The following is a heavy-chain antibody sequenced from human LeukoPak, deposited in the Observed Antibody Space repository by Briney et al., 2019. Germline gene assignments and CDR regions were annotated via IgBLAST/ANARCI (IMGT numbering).Heavy chain of an antibody. CDR2: INIDGSIT. CDR1: GFTFSSYS. CDR3: ARAGSFRFDY. Sequence: GGSLRLSCAASGFTFSSYSMNWVRQAPGKGLVWVSRINIDGSITNYADSVKGRFTISRDNAKNTLYLQMNDLRAEDTAVYYCARAGSFRFDYWGQGTLVTVSS. D-gene: IGHD3-10*01. J-gene: IGHJ4*02. V-gene: IGHV3-74*01.